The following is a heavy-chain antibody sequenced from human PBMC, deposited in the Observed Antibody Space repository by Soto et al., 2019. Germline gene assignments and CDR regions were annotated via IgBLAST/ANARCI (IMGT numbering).Heavy chain of an antibody. CDR1: GFTFSYYW. D-gene: IGHD2-21*02. V-gene: IGHV3-74*01. Sequence: EVQLVESEGGLVQPGGSLRLSCAASGFTFSYYWMHWVRQAPGQGLVWVSRIHSDGSSTTYADSVKGRFTISRDNAKNTVSLQMNSLRVEDTAVYYCARGDRGAFDLWGQGTMVTVSS. J-gene: IGHJ3*01. CDR2: IHSDGSST. CDR3: ARGDRGAFDL.